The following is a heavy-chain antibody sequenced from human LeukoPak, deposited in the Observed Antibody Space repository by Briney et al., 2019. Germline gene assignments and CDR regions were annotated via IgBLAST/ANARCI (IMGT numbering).Heavy chain of an antibody. V-gene: IGHV4-4*02. CDR2: ISPSGST. CDR1: GGSISSSNW. J-gene: IGHJ3*02. D-gene: IGHD1-26*01. CDR3: ARGGSYLSAFDI. Sequence: PSETLSLTCAVSGGSISSSNWWSWVRQSPGKGLEWIGEISPSGSTNYNPSLKSQVTISVDKSKNQFSLKLTSVTAADTAVYYCARGGSYLSAFDIWGQGTMVTVSS.